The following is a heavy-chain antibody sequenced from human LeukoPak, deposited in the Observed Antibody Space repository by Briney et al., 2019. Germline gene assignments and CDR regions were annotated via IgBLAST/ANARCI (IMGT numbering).Heavy chain of an antibody. Sequence: GGSLRLSCAASGFTFSSYWMSWVRQAPGKGLEWVANIKQDGSEKYYVDSVEGRFTISRDNAKNSLYLQMNSLRAEDTAVYYCARFLGYCSSTSCPAAFDIWGQGTMVTVSS. CDR1: GFTFSSYW. CDR2: IKQDGSEK. V-gene: IGHV3-7*03. D-gene: IGHD2-2*01. CDR3: ARFLGYCSSTSCPAAFDI. J-gene: IGHJ3*02.